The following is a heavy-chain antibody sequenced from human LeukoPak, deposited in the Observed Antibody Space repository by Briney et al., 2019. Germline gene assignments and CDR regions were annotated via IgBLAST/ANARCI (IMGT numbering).Heavy chain of an antibody. V-gene: IGHV1-18*01. J-gene: IGHJ6*02. D-gene: IGHD7-27*01. CDR1: GYTFTSYG. Sequence: ASVKVSCKASGYTFTSYGISWVRQAPGQRLEWMGWISAYNGNTNYAQKLQGRVTMTTDTSTTTAYMELRGLRSDDTAVYYCARAEKPNWGNYYYYCMDVWGQGTMVTVSS. CDR2: ISAYNGNT. CDR3: ARAEKPNWGNYYYYCMDV.